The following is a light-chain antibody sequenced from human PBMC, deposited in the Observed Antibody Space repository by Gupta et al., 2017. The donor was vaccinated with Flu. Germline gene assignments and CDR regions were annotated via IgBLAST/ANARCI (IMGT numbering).Light chain of an antibody. CDR3: CAYAGSNTLV. Sequence: QSALTQPPSASCSPGLSVTISLTGTSREVGGDKYVSWHQQHPGKAPKLMIYEMTKRSSGVTGRLSGSKSGNTASLTVSGLQAEDVADYYCCAYAGSNTLVFGAGTKLTVL. J-gene: IGLJ2*01. CDR2: EMT. V-gene: IGLV2-8*01. CDR1: SREVGGDKY.